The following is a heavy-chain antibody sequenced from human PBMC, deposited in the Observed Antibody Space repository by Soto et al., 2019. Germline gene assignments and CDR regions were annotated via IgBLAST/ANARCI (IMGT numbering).Heavy chain of an antibody. D-gene: IGHD3-9*01. CDR3: AHRNYDILTGFSWFDP. V-gene: IGHV2-5*02. CDR1: GFSLSTSGVG. Sequence: QITLKESGPPLVKPTQTLTLTCTFSGFSLSTSGVGVGWIRQPPGKALEWLALIYWDDDKRYSPSLKSRLTITKDTSKNQVVLTMTNMDPVDTATYYCAHRNYDILTGFSWFDPWGQGTLVTVSS. J-gene: IGHJ5*02. CDR2: IYWDDDK.